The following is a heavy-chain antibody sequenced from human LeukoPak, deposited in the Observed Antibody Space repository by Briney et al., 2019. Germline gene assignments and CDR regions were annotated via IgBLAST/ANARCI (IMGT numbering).Heavy chain of an antibody. V-gene: IGHV3-30*03. CDR2: ISYDGSNK. CDR1: GFTFSSYG. J-gene: IGHJ5*02. Sequence: PGRSLRLSCAASGFTFSSYGMHWVRQAPGKGLEWVAVISYDGSNKYYADSVKGRFTISRDNAKNSLYLQMNSLRAEDTAVYYCARYCSTTSCANLFDPWGQGTLVTVSS. CDR3: ARYCSTTSCANLFDP. D-gene: IGHD2-2*01.